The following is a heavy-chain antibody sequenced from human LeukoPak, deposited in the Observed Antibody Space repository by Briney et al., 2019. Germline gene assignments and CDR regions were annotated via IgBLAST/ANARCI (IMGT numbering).Heavy chain of an antibody. CDR1: GFDFSSNW. CDR2: IKGDGIST. J-gene: IGHJ4*02. Sequence: PGGSLRLSCAASGFDFSSNWMRWVRHAPGQGLVWVSRIKGDGISTNYADSVKGGFTISRDIAKNTLYLQMNSLRAEDTGVYYCAKDHYWSIDYWGRGTLVTVSS. V-gene: IGHV3-74*01. D-gene: IGHD3-3*01. CDR3: AKDHYWSIDY.